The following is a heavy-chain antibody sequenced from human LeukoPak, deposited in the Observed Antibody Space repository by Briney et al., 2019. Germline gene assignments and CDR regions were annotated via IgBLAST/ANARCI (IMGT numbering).Heavy chain of an antibody. J-gene: IGHJ4*02. CDR3: AYSIAARPNFVY. CDR2: IYYSGST. Sequence: SETLSLTCTVSGGSISSYYWSWIRQPPGKGLEWIGYIYYSGSTNYNPSLKSRVTISVDTSKNQFSLELSSVTAADTAVYYCAYSIAARPNFVYWGQGTLVTVSS. V-gene: IGHV4-59*01. D-gene: IGHD6-6*01. CDR1: GGSISSYY.